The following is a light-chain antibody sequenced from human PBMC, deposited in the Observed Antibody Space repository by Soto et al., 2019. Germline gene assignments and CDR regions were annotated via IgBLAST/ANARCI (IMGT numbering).Light chain of an antibody. V-gene: IGKV3-15*01. J-gene: IGKJ1*01. CDR1: QSVSSA. CDR3: QQYNKWPRT. CDR2: DAS. Sequence: TLVTQSPATLSVSPGERATLSCRASQSVSSALAWYQQKPGLPPRLLIYDASTRATGIPARFSGSGSGTDFTLTISSLQSQDFAVYYCQQYNKWPRTFGQGTKVDIK.